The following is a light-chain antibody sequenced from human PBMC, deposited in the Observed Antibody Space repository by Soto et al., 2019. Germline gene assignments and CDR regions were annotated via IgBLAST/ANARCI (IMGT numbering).Light chain of an antibody. CDR2: EVS. J-gene: IGLJ2*01. CDR1: SSDVGGYNY. Sequence: QSVLTQPASVSGSPGQSITISCTGTSSDVGGYNYVSWYQQHPGKAPKLMIYEVSNRPSGVSNRFSGSKSGNTASLTISGLQAEDEADYYCSSYTSSSTVFGGGTKDTVL. V-gene: IGLV2-14*01. CDR3: SSYTSSSTV.